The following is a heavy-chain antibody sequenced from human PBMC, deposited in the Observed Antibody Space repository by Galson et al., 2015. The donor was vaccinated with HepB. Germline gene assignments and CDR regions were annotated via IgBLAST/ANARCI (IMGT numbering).Heavy chain of an antibody. V-gene: IGHV1-18*01. CDR2: ISPYNDNT. D-gene: IGHD5-24*01. CDR1: RNTFTTYS. J-gene: IGHJ4*02. Sequence: SVKVSCKASRNTFTTYSINWVRQAPGQGLEWMGWISPYNDNTNYAQTVQGRVTMTIDTSTSTAYMELRSLRSDDTAIYFCARGGMATIGGPTFDSWGQGTLVTVSS. CDR3: ARGGMATIGGPTFDS.